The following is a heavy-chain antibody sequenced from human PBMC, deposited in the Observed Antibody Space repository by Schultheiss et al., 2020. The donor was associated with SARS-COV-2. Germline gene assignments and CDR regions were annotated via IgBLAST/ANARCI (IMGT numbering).Heavy chain of an antibody. CDR3: ARAGREGDYSEHWFDP. Sequence: SQTLSLTCTVSGGSISSGDYYWSWIRQPPGKGLEWIGEINHSGSTNYNPSLKSRVTISVDTSKNQFSLKLSSVTAADTAVYYCARAGREGDYSEHWFDPWGQGTLVTVSS. CDR1: GGSISSGDYY. D-gene: IGHD4-17*01. V-gene: IGHV4-30-4*01. CDR2: INHSGST. J-gene: IGHJ5*02.